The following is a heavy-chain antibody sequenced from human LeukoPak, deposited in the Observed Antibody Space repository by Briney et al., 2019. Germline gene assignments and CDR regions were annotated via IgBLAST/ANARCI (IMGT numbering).Heavy chain of an antibody. Sequence: GESLKISCKGSGCSFTNYWIGWVRQMPGKGLERMGVIYPGDFDTRYSPSFQGQVTISADKSISTAYLQWSSLKASDTAIYYCARRGDREWFDPWGLGTLVTVSS. V-gene: IGHV5-51*01. CDR2: IYPGDFDT. J-gene: IGHJ5*02. D-gene: IGHD3-10*01. CDR1: GCSFTNYW. CDR3: ARRGDREWFDP.